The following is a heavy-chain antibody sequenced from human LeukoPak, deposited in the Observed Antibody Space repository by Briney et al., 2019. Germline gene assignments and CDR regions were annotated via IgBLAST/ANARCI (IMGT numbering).Heavy chain of an antibody. J-gene: IGHJ4*02. Sequence: ASVKVSCKASGYTFTSYDINWVRQATGQGLEWMGWMNPNSGNTGYAQKFQGRVTMTRDTSISTAYMELRSLRSDDTAVYYCARDTLGVPASLIDYWGQGTLVTVSS. CDR2: MNPNSGNT. V-gene: IGHV1-8*01. CDR3: ARDTLGVPASLIDY. CDR1: GYTFTSYD. D-gene: IGHD2-2*01.